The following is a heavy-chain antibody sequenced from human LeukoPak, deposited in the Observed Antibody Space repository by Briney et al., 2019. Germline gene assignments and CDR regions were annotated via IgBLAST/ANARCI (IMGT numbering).Heavy chain of an antibody. CDR1: GFTFSTAW. CDR3: ARLDC. Sequence: GGSLRLSCAASGFTFSTAWMNWVHQAPGKGLEWVSVIYSGGSTYYADSVKGRFTISRDNSKNTLYLQMNSLRAEDTAVYYCARLDCWGQETLVTVSS. CDR2: IYSGGST. V-gene: IGHV3-53*01. J-gene: IGHJ4*02.